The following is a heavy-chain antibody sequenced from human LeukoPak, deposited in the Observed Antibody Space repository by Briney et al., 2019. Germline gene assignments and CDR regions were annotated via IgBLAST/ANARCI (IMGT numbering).Heavy chain of an antibody. CDR1: GYTFTSYG. CDR2: ISAYNGNT. CDR3: ASEYSSSWYRDY. J-gene: IGHJ4*02. D-gene: IGHD6-13*01. V-gene: IGHV1-18*01. Sequence: GASVKVSCKASGYTFTSYGISWVRQAPGQGLEWMGWISAYNGNTNYAQKLQGRVTITADESTSTAYMELSSLRSEDTAVYYCASEYSSSWYRDYWGQGTLVTVSS.